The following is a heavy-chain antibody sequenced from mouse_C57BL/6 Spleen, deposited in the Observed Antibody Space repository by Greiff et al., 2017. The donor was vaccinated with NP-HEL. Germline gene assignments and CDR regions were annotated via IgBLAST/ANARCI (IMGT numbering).Heavy chain of an antibody. V-gene: IGHV1-55*01. CDR1: GYTFTSYW. D-gene: IGHD2-4*01. J-gene: IGHJ3*01. CDR2: IYPGSGST. CDR3: ARLSLIYYDYDGFAY. Sequence: QVQLQQPGAELVKPGASVKMSCKASGYTFTSYWITWVKQRPGQGLEWIGDIYPGSGSTNYNEKFKSKATLPVDTSSSTAYMQLSSLTSEDSAVYYCARLSLIYYDYDGFAYWGQGTLVTVSA.